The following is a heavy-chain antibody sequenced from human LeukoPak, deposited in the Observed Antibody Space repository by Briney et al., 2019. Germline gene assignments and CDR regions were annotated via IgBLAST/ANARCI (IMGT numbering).Heavy chain of an antibody. CDR3: ARDRYAFDI. Sequence: PSETLSLTCTVSGGSISRYYWSGSRQRPGKGLGWIGYIYYSRSTHYNPSLKSRVTISVDTSQNQFSLKLSSVTAADTAVYYCARDRYAFDIWGQGTMVTVSS. J-gene: IGHJ3*02. CDR1: GGSISRYY. V-gene: IGHV4-59*13. CDR2: IYYSRST.